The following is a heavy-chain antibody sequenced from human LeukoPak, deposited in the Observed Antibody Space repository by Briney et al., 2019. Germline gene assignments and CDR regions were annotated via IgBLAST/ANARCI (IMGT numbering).Heavy chain of an antibody. D-gene: IGHD5-24*01. CDR3: ARVGEKAFHLWPEIDY. Sequence: GVSLRLSCAASGFTFSSYSMNWVRQAPGKGLEWVSCISTSSSYKYYADSVKGRFTVSRDNAKNSLYLQMNSLRAEDTAVYYCARVGEKAFHLWPEIDYWGQGTLVTVS. J-gene: IGHJ4*02. V-gene: IGHV3-21*01. CDR1: GFTFSSYS. CDR2: ISTSSSYK.